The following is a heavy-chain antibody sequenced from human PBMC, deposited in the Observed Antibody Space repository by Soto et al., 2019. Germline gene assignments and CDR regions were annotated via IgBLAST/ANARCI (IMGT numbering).Heavy chain of an antibody. CDR3: ARKTGTTAAQHRCKSSGCNRPTHFDY. CDR1: GGSFSGYY. V-gene: IGHV4-34*01. Sequence: QVQLQQWGAGLLKPSETLSLTCAVYGGSFSGYYWSWIRQPPGKGLEWIGEINHSGSTNYNPSLKSRVTISVDTSKNQFSLKLSSVTAADTAVYYWARKTGTTAAQHRCKSSGCNRPTHFDYWGQGTLVTVSS. CDR2: INHSGST. J-gene: IGHJ4*02. D-gene: IGHD1-1*01.